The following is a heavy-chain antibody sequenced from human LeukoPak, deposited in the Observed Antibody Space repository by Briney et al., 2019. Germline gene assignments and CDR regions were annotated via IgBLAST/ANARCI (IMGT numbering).Heavy chain of an antibody. J-gene: IGHJ4*02. CDR3: ARGPISGYHFGFHY. CDR1: GYTFTSYD. V-gene: IGHV1-8*01. CDR2: MNPNSGNT. D-gene: IGHD5-12*01. Sequence: GASVKVSCKASGYTFTSYDINWVRQATGHGLEWMGWMNPNSGNTGYAQKFQGRVTMTRNTSISTAYMELSSLRSEDTAVYYCARGPISGYHFGFHYWGQGTLVTVSS.